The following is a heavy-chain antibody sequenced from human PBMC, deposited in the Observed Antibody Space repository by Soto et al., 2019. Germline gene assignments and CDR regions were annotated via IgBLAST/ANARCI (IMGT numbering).Heavy chain of an antibody. CDR1: GFTFSSYT. CDR2: ISTRSNYI. V-gene: IGHV3-21*02. J-gene: IGHJ4*02. CDR3: ARAFSNGYFDY. Sequence: EVQLVESGGGLVQPGGSLRLSCAASGFTFSSYTMYWVRQAPGMGLEWVSSISTRSNYIYYADSVTGRFTISRDNAKNSLYLQMTSLRAEDTAVYFCARAFSNGYFDYWGQGILVTVSS. D-gene: IGHD4-4*01.